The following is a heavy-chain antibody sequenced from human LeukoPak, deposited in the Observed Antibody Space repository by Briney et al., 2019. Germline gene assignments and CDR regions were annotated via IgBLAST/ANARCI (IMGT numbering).Heavy chain of an antibody. V-gene: IGHV3-23*01. Sequence: GGSLRLSCAASGITLSNYGMSWVRQATGKGLEWVAALSGSGGASNYAASVQGRFTISRDNPKNTLYLQMNSLRAEDTAVYFCAKQGVVIRVFLVGFHKEAYYFDSWGQGALVTVSS. CDR2: LSGSGGAS. D-gene: IGHD2-21*01. CDR3: AKQGVVIRVFLVGFHKEAYYFDS. J-gene: IGHJ4*02. CDR1: GITLSNYG.